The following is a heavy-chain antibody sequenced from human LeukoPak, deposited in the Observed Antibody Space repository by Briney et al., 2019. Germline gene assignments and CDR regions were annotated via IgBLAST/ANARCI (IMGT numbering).Heavy chain of an antibody. CDR3: ARGENWFDP. CDR1: GFTVSSNY. V-gene: IGHV3-7*01. Sequence: GGSLRLSCAASGFTVSSNYMSWVRQAPGKGLEWVANIKQDGSEKYYVDSVKGRFTISRDNAKNSLYLQMNSLRAEDTAVYYCARGENWFDPWGQGTLVTVSS. CDR2: IKQDGSEK. J-gene: IGHJ5*02.